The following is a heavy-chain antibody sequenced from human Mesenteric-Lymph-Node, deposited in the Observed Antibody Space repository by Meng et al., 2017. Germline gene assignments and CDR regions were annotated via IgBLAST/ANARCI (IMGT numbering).Heavy chain of an antibody. J-gene: IGHJ4*02. Sequence: QVQLVQSGAEVEKPGSSVKVSCKASGGTFSSYAISWVRQAPGQGLEWMGGIIPIFGTANYAQKFQGRVTITADESTSTGYMELRSLRSDDTAVYYCARRGNPYLDLWGQGTLVTVSS. CDR2: IIPIFGTA. CDR3: ARRGNPYLDL. CDR1: GGTFSSYA. V-gene: IGHV1-69*01.